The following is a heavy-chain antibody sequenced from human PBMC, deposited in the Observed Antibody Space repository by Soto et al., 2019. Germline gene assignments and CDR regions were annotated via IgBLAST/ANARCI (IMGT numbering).Heavy chain of an antibody. J-gene: IGHJ6*02. CDR1: GFTFSSYA. V-gene: IGHV3-30-3*01. D-gene: IGHD3-10*01. CDR3: ARGVVRGVITPTYYYYGMDV. CDR2: ISYDGSNK. Sequence: GGSLRLSCAASGFTFSSYAMHWVRQAPGKGLEWVAVISYDGSNKYYADSVKGRFTISRDNSKNTLYLQMNSLRAEDTAVYYCARGVVRGVITPTYYYYGMDVWGQGTTVTVSS.